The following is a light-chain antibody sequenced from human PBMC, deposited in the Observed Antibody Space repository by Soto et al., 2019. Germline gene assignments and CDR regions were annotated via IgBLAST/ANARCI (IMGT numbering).Light chain of an antibody. CDR2: KAS. V-gene: IGKV1-5*03. Sequence: IQVTQPPSTLSGSVGDRFTITYRASETISSWLAWYQQKPGKAPKLLIYKASTLKSGVPSRFSGSGSGTEFTLTISSLQPDDFATYYCQHYNSYSEAFGQGTKVDIK. CDR1: ETISSW. CDR3: QHYNSYSEA. J-gene: IGKJ1*01.